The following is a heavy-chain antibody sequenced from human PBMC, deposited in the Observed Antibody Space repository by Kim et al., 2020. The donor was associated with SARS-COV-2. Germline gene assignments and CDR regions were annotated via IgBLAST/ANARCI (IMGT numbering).Heavy chain of an antibody. Sequence: TDGSGTSYADSVKGRFTISRDNAKNTVYLQMNSLRAEDTAVYYCTTVFEKRGQGTLVTVSS. D-gene: IGHD3-9*01. V-gene: IGHV3-74*01. CDR2: TDGSGT. J-gene: IGHJ4*02. CDR3: TTVFEK.